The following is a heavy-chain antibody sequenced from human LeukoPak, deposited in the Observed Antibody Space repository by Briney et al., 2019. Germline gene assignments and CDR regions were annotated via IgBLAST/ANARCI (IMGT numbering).Heavy chain of an antibody. V-gene: IGHV3-11*01. Sequence: PGGSLRLSCAASGFTFSDYYMRWIRQAPGKGLEWVSYISSSGSTIYYADSVKGRFTISRDNAKNSLYLQMNSLRAEDTAVYYCARARTGYYYYYYYMDVWGKGTTVTVSS. D-gene: IGHD1-14*01. CDR2: ISSSGSTI. CDR1: GFTFSDYY. J-gene: IGHJ6*03. CDR3: ARARTGYYYYYYYMDV.